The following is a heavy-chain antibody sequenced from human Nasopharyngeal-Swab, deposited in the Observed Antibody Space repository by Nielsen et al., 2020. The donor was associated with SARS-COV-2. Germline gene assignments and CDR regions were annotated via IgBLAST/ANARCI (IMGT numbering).Heavy chain of an antibody. CDR3: ARFSSDWYVFEY. J-gene: IGHJ4*02. V-gene: IGHV4-59*01. Sequence: WIRQPPGKALEWIGYIYYSGSTNYKPSLKSRVTISVDTSKNQFSLKLSSVTAADTAVYYCARFSSDWYVFEYWGQGTLVTVSS. CDR2: IYYSGST. D-gene: IGHD6-19*01.